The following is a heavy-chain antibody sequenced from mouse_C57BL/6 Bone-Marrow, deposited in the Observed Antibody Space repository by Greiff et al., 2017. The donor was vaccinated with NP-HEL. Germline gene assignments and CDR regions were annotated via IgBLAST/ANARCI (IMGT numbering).Heavy chain of an antibody. Sequence: EVQRVESGGGLVQPGASLRLSCAASGFTFTDYYMSWVRQPPGKAPEWLALLRNKANGYTTEYTASVKGRFTISRDNSQNILYLQMNTLRAEDSATYYCVPQTGYYAMDYWGQGTSVTVSS. CDR1: GFTFTDYY. J-gene: IGHJ4*01. CDR3: VPQTGYYAMDY. V-gene: IGHV7-4*01. CDR2: LRNKANGYTT. D-gene: IGHD4-1*01.